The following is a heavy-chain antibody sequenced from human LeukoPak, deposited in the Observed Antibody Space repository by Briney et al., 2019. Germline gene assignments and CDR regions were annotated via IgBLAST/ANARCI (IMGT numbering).Heavy chain of an antibody. D-gene: IGHD3-3*01. Sequence: PSETLSLTCAVYGGSFSGYYWSWIRQPPGKGLEWIGEINHSGSTNYNPSLKSRVTISVDTSKNQFSLKPSSVTAADTAVYYCARVDWGYYTQLPLPWGQGTLVTVSS. V-gene: IGHV4-34*01. CDR3: ARVDWGYYTQLPLP. J-gene: IGHJ5*02. CDR1: GGSFSGYY. CDR2: INHSGST.